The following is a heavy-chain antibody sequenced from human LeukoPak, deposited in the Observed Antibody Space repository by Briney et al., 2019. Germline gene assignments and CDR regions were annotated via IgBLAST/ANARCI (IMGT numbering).Heavy chain of an antibody. Sequence: GGSLRLSCAASGFTFSSYWMSWVRQAPGKGLEWVANIKQDGSEKYDVDSVKGRFTISRDNAKNSLYLQMNSLRAEDTAVYYCARERDIAAAGNGNLVDYWGQGTLVTVPS. CDR2: IKQDGSEK. CDR1: GFTFSSYW. CDR3: ARERDIAAAGNGNLVDY. J-gene: IGHJ4*02. V-gene: IGHV3-7*01. D-gene: IGHD6-13*01.